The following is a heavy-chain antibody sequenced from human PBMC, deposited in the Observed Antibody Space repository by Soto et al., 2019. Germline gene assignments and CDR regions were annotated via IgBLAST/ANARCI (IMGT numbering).Heavy chain of an antibody. CDR2: IYHSGST. V-gene: IGHV4-38-2*01. Sequence: PSETLSLTCAVSGYSISTGFNWAWIRQPPGKGLEWIGSIYHSGSTYYNLSLKSRVTISVDTSKNQFSLKLSSVTAADTAVYYCARGAATVTPGWFDPWGQGTLVTVSS. D-gene: IGHD4-17*01. CDR3: ARGAATVTPGWFDP. J-gene: IGHJ5*02. CDR1: GYSISTGFN.